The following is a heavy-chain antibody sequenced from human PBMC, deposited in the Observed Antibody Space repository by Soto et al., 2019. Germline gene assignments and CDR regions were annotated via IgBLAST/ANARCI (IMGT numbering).Heavy chain of an antibody. D-gene: IGHD4-17*01. J-gene: IGHJ6*03. CDR1: GYSFTSYW. CDR3: ARLPVTTVTTGGYYYYYMDV. CDR2: IYPGDSDT. V-gene: IGHV5-51*01. Sequence: GESLKISCKGSGYSFTSYWIGWVRQMPGKGLEWMGIIYPGDSDTRYSPSFQGPVTISADKSISTAYLQWSSLKASDTAMYYCARLPVTTVTTGGYYYYYMDVWGKGTTVTVSS.